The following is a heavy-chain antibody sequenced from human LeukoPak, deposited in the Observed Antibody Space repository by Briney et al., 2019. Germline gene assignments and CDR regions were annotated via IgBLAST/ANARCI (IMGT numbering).Heavy chain of an antibody. CDR1: GFTFDDYG. CDR2: INWNGGST. D-gene: IGHD2-2*01. Sequence: PGGSLRLSCAASGFTFDDYGMSWVRQAPGKGLEWVSGINWNGGSTGYADSVKGRFTISRDNSRTTVYLQMNSLRAEDTAVYHCAKDLPAAYFDYWGQGTLVTVSS. CDR3: AKDLPAAYFDY. V-gene: IGHV3-20*01. J-gene: IGHJ4*02.